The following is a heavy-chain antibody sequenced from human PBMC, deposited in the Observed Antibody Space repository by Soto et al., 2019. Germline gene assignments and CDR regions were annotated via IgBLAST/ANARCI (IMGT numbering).Heavy chain of an antibody. CDR2: IYHSGST. CDR3: ATTNYYGSGSFWFDP. CDR1: GGSISSSNW. V-gene: IGHV4-4*02. Sequence: SETLSLTCAVSGGSISSSNWWSWVRQPPGRGLEWIGEIYHSGSTNYSPSLKSRVTISVDKSKNQFSLKLSSVTAADTAVYYCATTNYYGSGSFWFDPWGQGTLVTVSS. J-gene: IGHJ5*02. D-gene: IGHD3-10*01.